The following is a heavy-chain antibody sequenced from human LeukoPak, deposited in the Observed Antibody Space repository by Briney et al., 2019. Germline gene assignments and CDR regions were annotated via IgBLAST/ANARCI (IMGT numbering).Heavy chain of an antibody. J-gene: IGHJ4*02. CDR2: ISSSSSYI. Sequence: NLGGSLRLSCAASGFTFSTYNMNWVRQAPGKGLEWVSSISSSSSYIYYADSVKGRFTISRDNAKNSLYLQMNSLRAEDTAVYYCARDLDGSGRSDYWGQGTLVTVSS. CDR1: GFTFSTYN. V-gene: IGHV3-21*01. CDR3: ARDLDGSGRSDY. D-gene: IGHD3-10*01.